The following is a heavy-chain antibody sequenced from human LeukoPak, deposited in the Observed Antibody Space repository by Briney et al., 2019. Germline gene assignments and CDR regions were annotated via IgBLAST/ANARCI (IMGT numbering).Heavy chain of an antibody. CDR1: GFTVSTYY. J-gene: IGHJ4*02. D-gene: IGHD3-9*01. CDR2: IYSGGST. CDR3: AKGLINDWSALEY. Sequence: GGSLRLSCAASGFTVSTYYMTWVRQAPGKGLECVSVIYSGGSTYYADSVKGRFTVSRDNSKNTLYLQMSSLRAEDTALYYCAKGLINDWSALEYWGQGTLVTVSS. V-gene: IGHV3-53*01.